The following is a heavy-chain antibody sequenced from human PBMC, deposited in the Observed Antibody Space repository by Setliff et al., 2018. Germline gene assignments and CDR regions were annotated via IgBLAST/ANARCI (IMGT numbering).Heavy chain of an antibody. J-gene: IGHJ5*02. CDR2: ISGGNGNT. CDR1: GYTFTNYA. CDR3: ARLQAIFGVFKDGDWSDP. V-gene: IGHV1-3*01. Sequence: GASVKVSCKASGYTFTNYAMHWVRQAPGQRLEWLGWISGGNGNTKYSQKFQGRVTITRDTSASTGYMELSSLRSEDTAVYYCARLQAIFGVFKDGDWSDPWGQGTLVTVSS. D-gene: IGHD3-3*01.